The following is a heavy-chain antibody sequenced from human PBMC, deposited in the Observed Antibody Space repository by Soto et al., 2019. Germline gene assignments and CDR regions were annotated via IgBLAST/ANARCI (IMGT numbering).Heavy chain of an antibody. CDR2: IKQDGSEK. CDR3: ARVNGWLQLRSFDY. CDR1: GFTFSSYW. J-gene: IGHJ4*02. V-gene: IGHV3-7*03. Sequence: EVQLVESGGGLVQPGGSLRLSCAASGFTFSSYWMSWVRQAPGKGLEWVANIKQDGSEKYYVDSVKGRFTISRDNAKKSLYLQMNSLRAEDTAVYYCARVNGWLQLRSFDYWGQGTLVTVSS. D-gene: IGHD5-12*01.